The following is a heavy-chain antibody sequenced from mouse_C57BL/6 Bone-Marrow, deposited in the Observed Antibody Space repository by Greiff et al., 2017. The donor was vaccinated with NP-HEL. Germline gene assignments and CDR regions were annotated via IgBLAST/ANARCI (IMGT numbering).Heavy chain of an antibody. CDR2: IRNKANGYTT. V-gene: IGHV7-3*01. Sequence: EVQGVESGGGLVQPGGSLSLSCAASGFTFTDYYMSWVRQPPGKALEWLGFIRNKANGYTTEYSASVKGRFTISRDNSQSILYLQMNALRAEDSATYYCARSLITTVVATDYWGQGTTLTVSS. CDR3: ARSLITTVVATDY. J-gene: IGHJ2*01. CDR1: GFTFTDYY. D-gene: IGHD1-1*01.